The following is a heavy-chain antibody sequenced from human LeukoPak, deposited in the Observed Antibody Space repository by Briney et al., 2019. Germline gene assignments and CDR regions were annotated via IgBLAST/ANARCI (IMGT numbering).Heavy chain of an antibody. CDR2: ISSSGSTI. J-gene: IGHJ6*04. CDR1: EFTFSSYE. V-gene: IGHV3-48*03. D-gene: IGHD3-10*02. Sequence: GGSLRLSCAASEFTFSSYEMNWVRQAPGKGLEWVSYISSSGSTILYADSVKGRFSISRDNAKNSLFLQMNSLRAEDTAVYYCAELGITMIGGVWGKGTTVTISS. CDR3: AELGITMIGGV.